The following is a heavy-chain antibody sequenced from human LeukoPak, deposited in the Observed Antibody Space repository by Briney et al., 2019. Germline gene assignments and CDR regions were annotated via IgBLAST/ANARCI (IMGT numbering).Heavy chain of an antibody. Sequence: PSETLSLTCTVSGGSISSGDYYWSWIRQPPGKGLEWIGYIYYSGSTYYNPSLKSRVTISVDTSKNQFSLKLSSVTAADTAVYYCARGHTQGLGELSLYRWFDPWGQGTLVTVSS. D-gene: IGHD3-16*02. CDR3: ARGHTQGLGELSLYRWFDP. J-gene: IGHJ5*02. V-gene: IGHV4-30-4*01. CDR1: GGSISSGDYY. CDR2: IYYSGST.